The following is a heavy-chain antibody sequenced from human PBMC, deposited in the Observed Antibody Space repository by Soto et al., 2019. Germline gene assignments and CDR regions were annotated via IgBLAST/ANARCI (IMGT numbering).Heavy chain of an antibody. Sequence: QITLRESGPTLVKPTQTLTLTCTFSGFSLTTTGVSVGWIRQPPGKALEWLALIYWNDDKRYSPSLNSRLTITKDTSKNHVVLTLTNMHPVDTATYYCAHRYTGFDSWGQGALVTVSS. D-gene: IGHD2-2*02. V-gene: IGHV2-5*01. CDR2: IYWNDDK. CDR3: AHRYTGFDS. J-gene: IGHJ4*02. CDR1: GFSLTTTGVS.